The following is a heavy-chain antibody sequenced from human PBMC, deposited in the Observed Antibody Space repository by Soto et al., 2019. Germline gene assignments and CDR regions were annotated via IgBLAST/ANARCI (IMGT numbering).Heavy chain of an antibody. J-gene: IGHJ5*02. V-gene: IGHV4-30-4*01. CDR3: ARVGASYWFDP. CDR2: IYYSGST. CDR1: GGSISSGDYY. D-gene: IGHD3-16*01. Sequence: ASETLSLTCSVSGGSISSGDYYWSWLRQPPGKGLEWIGYIYYSGSTYYNPSLKSRVTISVDTSKNQFSLKLSSVTAADTAVYYCARVGASYWFDPWGQGTQVTVSS.